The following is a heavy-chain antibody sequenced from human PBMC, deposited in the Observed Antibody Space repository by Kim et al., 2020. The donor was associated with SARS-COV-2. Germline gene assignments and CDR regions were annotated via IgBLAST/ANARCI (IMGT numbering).Heavy chain of an antibody. CDR2: IYTSGST. CDR3: ARDRQWLGRSKGGFDY. J-gene: IGHJ4*02. CDR1: GGSISSYY. D-gene: IGHD6-19*01. Sequence: SETLSLTCTVSGGSISSYYWSWIRQPAGKGLEWIGRIYTSGSTNYNPSLKSRVTMSVDTSKNQFSLKLSSVTAADTAVYYCARDRQWLGRSKGGFDYWGQGTLVTVSS. V-gene: IGHV4-4*07.